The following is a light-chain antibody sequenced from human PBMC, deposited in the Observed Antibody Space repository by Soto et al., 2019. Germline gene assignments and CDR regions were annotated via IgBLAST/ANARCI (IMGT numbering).Light chain of an antibody. CDR3: QKYNSAPRT. CDR1: QAISNY. V-gene: IGKV1-27*01. J-gene: IGKJ1*01. Sequence: DIQMTQSPSSLSESVGDRVTITCRASQAISNYLAWYQQKSGQVPKLLIYAASTLQSGVPSRFSGSVSGTDFTLTINSLQPEDVATYYCQKYNSAPRTFGQGTKVDIK. CDR2: AAS.